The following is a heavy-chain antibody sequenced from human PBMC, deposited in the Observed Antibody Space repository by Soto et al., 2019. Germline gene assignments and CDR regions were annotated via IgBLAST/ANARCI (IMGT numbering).Heavy chain of an antibody. CDR1: GFTFSSYG. D-gene: IGHD1-26*01. V-gene: IGHV3-30*18. CDR2: ISFDGSNK. Sequence: QVQLVESGGGVVQPGRSLRLSCAASGFTFSSYGMHWVRQAPGKGLEWVAVISFDGSNKYYADSVKGRFTISRDNSKNTLYLQMNSLRAEDTAVYYCAKDLELSVDYWGQGTRVTVSS. CDR3: AKDLELSVDY. J-gene: IGHJ4*02.